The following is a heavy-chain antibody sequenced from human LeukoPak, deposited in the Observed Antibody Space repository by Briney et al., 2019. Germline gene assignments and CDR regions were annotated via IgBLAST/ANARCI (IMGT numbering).Heavy chain of an antibody. D-gene: IGHD5-12*01. V-gene: IGHV3-23*01. CDR2: ISGGGSGT. Sequence: AGGSLRLSCAASGFTFSNYAMSWVRQAPGGGRQWGSGISGGGSGTYYADSVRARFTISRDNSQNTLYLQRNGLTDEDKAVYCCAKAYNGYEADPFDYWGQGTPVTVSP. CDR3: AKAYNGYEADPFDY. CDR1: GFTFSNYA. J-gene: IGHJ4*02.